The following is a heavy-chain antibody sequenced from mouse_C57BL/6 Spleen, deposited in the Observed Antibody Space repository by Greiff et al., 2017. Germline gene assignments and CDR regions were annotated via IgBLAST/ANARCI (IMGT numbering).Heavy chain of an antibody. Sequence: QVQLKESGAELARPGASVKLSCKASGYTFTSYGISWVKQRTGQGLEWIGEIYPRSGNTYYNEKFKGKATLTADKSSSTAYMELRSLTSEDSAVYFCAREGASDYRAWFAYWGQGTLVTVSA. CDR1: GYTFTSYG. V-gene: IGHV1-81*01. D-gene: IGHD6-2*01. CDR3: AREGASDYRAWFAY. CDR2: IYPRSGNT. J-gene: IGHJ3*01.